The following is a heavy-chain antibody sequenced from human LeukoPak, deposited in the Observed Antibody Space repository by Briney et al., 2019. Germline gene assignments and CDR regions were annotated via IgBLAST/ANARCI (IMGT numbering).Heavy chain of an antibody. V-gene: IGHV3-30*19. D-gene: IGHD4-17*01. CDR3: ASLTTVTTLGNAFDI. Sequence: GGSLRLSCAASGFTFSSYGMHWVRQAPGKGLEWVAVIWYDGSNKYYADSVKGRFTISRDNSKNTLYLQMNSLRAEDTAVYYCASLTTVTTLGNAFDIWGQGTMVTVSP. CDR2: IWYDGSNK. CDR1: GFTFSSYG. J-gene: IGHJ3*02.